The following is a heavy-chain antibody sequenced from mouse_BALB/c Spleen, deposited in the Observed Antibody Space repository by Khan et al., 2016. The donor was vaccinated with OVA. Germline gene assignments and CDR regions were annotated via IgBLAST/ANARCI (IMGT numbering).Heavy chain of an antibody. J-gene: IGHJ4*01. CDR2: INTYTGEP. CDR3: ARVGYSGTMDY. CDR1: GYTFTNNG. Sequence: QVQLQQSGPELKKPGETVKISCKASGYTFTNNGMNWVKQAPGKGLKWMGWINTYTGEPTYANDFKGRFAFSLETSASTAFLLINNLKNEDTATYFSARVGYSGTMDYWGQGTSVTVSS. V-gene: IGHV9-3-1*01.